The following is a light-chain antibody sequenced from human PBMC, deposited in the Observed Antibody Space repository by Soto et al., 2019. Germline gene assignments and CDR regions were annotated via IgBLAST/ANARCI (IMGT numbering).Light chain of an antibody. Sequence: QSVLTQPPSVSAAPGQRVTISCNGSNSNIGAHYEVHWYQQFPGTAPKLLISNNTNRPSGVPDRFSGSRSGTSASLAITGLQSEDEADYYCSSYTNINTRACVFGTGTKVTVL. CDR3: SSYTNINTRACV. J-gene: IGLJ1*01. CDR2: NNT. CDR1: NSNIGAHYE. V-gene: IGLV1-40*01.